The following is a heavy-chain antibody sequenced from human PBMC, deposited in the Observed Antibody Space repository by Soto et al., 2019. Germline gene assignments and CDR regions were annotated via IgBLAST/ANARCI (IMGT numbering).Heavy chain of an antibody. Sequence: QVQVVQSGPEVKKPGASVMVSCKASGYTFTSYGISWVRQAPGQGLEWMGWISGDNGQTTYGQKFRGRITITTDTATCTAYMKLWSLRSDGMGVYFCARDGRKYQWVEGVSALDVWGQGTTVT. CDR1: GYTFTSYG. J-gene: IGHJ6*02. V-gene: IGHV1-18*03. CDR3: ARDGRKYQWVEGVSALDV. D-gene: IGHD2-15*01. CDR2: ISGDNGQT.